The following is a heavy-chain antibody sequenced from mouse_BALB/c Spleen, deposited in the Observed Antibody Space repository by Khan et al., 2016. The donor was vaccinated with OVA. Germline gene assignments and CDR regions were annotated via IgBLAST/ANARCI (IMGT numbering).Heavy chain of an antibody. CDR1: GFSLTNYG. V-gene: IGHV2-6-1*01. CDR2: IWSDGGT. Sequence: VQLQESGPGLVAPSQSLSITCTISGFSLTNYGVHWVRQPPGKGLEWLVVIWSDGGTTYYSDLKSRLTIIKDNSKSQVFLKMNSLQTDDTAMYCCARQPYYHYNIMDYWGQGTSVTVSS. CDR3: ARQPYYHYNIMDY. D-gene: IGHD2-10*01. J-gene: IGHJ4*01.